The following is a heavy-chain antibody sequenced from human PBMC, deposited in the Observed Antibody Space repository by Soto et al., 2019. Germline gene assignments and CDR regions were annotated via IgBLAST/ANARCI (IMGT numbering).Heavy chain of an antibody. D-gene: IGHD5-12*01. CDR2: TSYYGNNT. V-gene: IGHV3-30*18. J-gene: IGHJ6*02. CDR1: GFTFSLYG. CDR3: AKDSGYSGYDVYDYYYGMDV. Sequence: LLVESGGGVVQPGRSLRLSCAASGFTFSLYGLHWVRQAPGKGLEWGAVTSYYGNNTYYADSVKGRFTISRDNSKNMLYLQMNSLRAEDTAVYYCAKDSGYSGYDVYDYYYGMDVWDQGTTVTVSS.